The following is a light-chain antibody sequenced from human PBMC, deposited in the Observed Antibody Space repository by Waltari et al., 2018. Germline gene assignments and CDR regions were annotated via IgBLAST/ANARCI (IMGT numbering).Light chain of an antibody. V-gene: IGKV3-20*01. Sequence: EIVLTQSPGTLSLSPGERATLSCRASQSVSSTYLAWYQQKPGQAPRLLIYGESTRATGIPDRFSGSGSGTDFTLTISRLEPEDFAVYYCQQYHNSTPEITFGPGTKVDIK. CDR2: GES. J-gene: IGKJ3*01. CDR3: QQYHNSTPEIT. CDR1: QSVSSTY.